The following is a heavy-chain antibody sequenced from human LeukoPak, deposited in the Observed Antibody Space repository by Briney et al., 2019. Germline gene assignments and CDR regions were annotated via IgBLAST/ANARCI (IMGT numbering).Heavy chain of an antibody. Sequence: SETLSLTCTVSGGSISSYYWSWIRQPPGKGLEWIGYIYYSGSTNYNPSLKSRVTISVDTSKNQFSLKLSSVTAADTAVYYCAMKKGSYLYAFDIWGQGTMVTVSS. CDR1: GGSISSYY. D-gene: IGHD3-16*02. CDR3: AMKKGSYLYAFDI. J-gene: IGHJ3*02. V-gene: IGHV4-59*08. CDR2: IYYSGST.